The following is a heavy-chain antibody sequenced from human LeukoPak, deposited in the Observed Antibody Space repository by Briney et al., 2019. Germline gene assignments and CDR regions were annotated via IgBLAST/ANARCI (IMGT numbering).Heavy chain of an antibody. D-gene: IGHD7-27*01. J-gene: IGHJ4*02. V-gene: IGHV1-2*02. CDR2: INPNSGGT. Sequence: GASVKVSCKASGYTFTGYYMHWVRRAPGQGLEWMGWINPNSGGTNYAQKFQGRVTMTRDTSISTVYMDLSSLQSDDAAVYYCARDHNWGPDYWGQGTLVTVSS. CDR1: GYTFTGYY. CDR3: ARDHNWGPDY.